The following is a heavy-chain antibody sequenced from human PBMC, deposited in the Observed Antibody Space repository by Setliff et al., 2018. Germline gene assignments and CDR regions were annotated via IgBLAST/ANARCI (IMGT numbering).Heavy chain of an antibody. CDR3: AKGYCSSTSCYVDY. CDR1: GFTFDDYA. CDR2: ISWNSGIV. Sequence: SGGSLRLSCAASGFTFDDYAMHWVRQAPGKGLEWVSGISWNSGIVAYADSVKGRFTISRDNAKNSLYLQVNSLRAEDMALYYCAKGYCSSTSCYVDYWGQGTLVTVSS. J-gene: IGHJ4*02. V-gene: IGHV3-9*03. D-gene: IGHD2-2*01.